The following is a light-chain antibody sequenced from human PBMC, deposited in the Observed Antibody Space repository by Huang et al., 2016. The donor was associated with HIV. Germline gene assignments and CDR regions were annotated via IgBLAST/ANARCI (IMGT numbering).Light chain of an antibody. J-gene: IGKJ2*01. CDR1: QLVGCN. Sequence: EVMMTQSPATLSVSLGDKASLSRRASQLVGCNLDWYHQKPGQAPTLFIYGASDSDTVISARFSGSGSGTDFTLNISSLQSEDSAVYFCQQYDKWPGTFGQGTRLQI. CDR2: GAS. CDR3: QQYDKWPGT. V-gene: IGKV3-15*01.